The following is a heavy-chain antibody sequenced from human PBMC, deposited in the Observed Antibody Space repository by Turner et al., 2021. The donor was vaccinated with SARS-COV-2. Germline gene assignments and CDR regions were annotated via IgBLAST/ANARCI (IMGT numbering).Heavy chain of an antibody. J-gene: IGHJ6*02. CDR1: GGSISSSSYS. Sequence: QLQLQEAGPGLVKPSETLSLTCTVTGGSISSSSYSRGWIRQHPGKGLEWIGNIYYSGSAYYNPSLKSRVTISVDPSKNQFSLKLNSVTAADTAVYYCARLMNTAMDYYGTDVWRQGTTVTVSS. CDR2: IYYSGSA. CDR3: ARLMNTAMDYYGTDV. V-gene: IGHV4-39*01. D-gene: IGHD5-18*01.